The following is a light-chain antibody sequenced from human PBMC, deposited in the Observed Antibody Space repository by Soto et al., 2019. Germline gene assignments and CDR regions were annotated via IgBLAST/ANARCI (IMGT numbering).Light chain of an antibody. V-gene: IGKV1-39*01. CDR3: QQIYGIPLT. CDR1: QSISNY. J-gene: IGKJ4*01. Sequence: DMEMTQSPSSLSASVGDRVTITCRASQSISNYLNWYQHKPGKVPKLLIYAASSLQSGVPTRFSGSGSGTDFTLTINSLQPEDFATYYCQQIYGIPLTFGGGTKIEIK. CDR2: AAS.